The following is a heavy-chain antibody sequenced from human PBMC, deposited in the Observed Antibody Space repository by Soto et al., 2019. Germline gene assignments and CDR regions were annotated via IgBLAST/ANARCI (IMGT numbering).Heavy chain of an antibody. J-gene: IGHJ4*02. CDR1: GFTFSNFG. Sequence: EVQLLESGGDLVQPGGSLRLSCVASGFTFSNFGMSWVRQAPGQGLQWVSIIGVDGVTTYYADSVRARFTISRDNSKNTLYLQMNSLRAEDTAIYYCVKDRTMAAPNDYFDYGGQGTLVTVSS. CDR2: IGVDGVTT. CDR3: VKDRTMAAPNDYFDY. D-gene: IGHD6-19*01. V-gene: IGHV3-23*01.